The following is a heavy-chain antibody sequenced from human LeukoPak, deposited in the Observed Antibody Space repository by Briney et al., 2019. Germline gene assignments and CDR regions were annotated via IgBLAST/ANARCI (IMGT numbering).Heavy chain of an antibody. J-gene: IGHJ4*02. CDR3: ARGAANFWSGYSSHFDY. CDR1: GYTFTSYY. CDR2: INPSGGST. V-gene: IGHV1-46*01. Sequence: ASVKVSCKASGYTFTSYYMHWVRQAPGQGLEWMGIINPSGGSTSYAQKFQGRVTMTRDTSTTTVYMEVSSLRSEDTAVYYCARGAANFWSGYSSHFDYWGQGTLVTVSS. D-gene: IGHD3-3*01.